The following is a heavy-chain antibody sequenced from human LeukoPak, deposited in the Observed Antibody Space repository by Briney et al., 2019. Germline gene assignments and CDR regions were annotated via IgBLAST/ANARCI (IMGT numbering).Heavy chain of an antibody. CDR2: INSDGINT. CDR1: GFTFSNYW. J-gene: IGHJ5*02. Sequence: GGSLRLSCAASGFTFSNYWMHWVRQAPGKGLVWVSRINSDGINTSYADSVKGRFTISRDNAKNTLNLQMNSLRAEDTAVYYCARDLGQYYDTSDNWFDPWGQGTLVAVSS. V-gene: IGHV3-74*01. D-gene: IGHD3-22*01. CDR3: ARDLGQYYDTSDNWFDP.